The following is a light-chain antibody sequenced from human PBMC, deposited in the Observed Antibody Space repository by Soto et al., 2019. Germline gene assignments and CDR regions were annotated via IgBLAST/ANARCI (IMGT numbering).Light chain of an antibody. V-gene: IGKV2-28*01. CDR3: MQALQTPYT. CDR2: LGS. Sequence: DLVMTQSPLSLPVTPGEPASISCRSSQSLLHSNGYNYLDWYVQKPGQSPQLLIYLGSNRASGVPDRFSGSGSGTDFTLKISRVEAEDVGVYFCMQALQTPYTFGQGTKLEIK. J-gene: IGKJ2*01. CDR1: QSLLHSNGYNY.